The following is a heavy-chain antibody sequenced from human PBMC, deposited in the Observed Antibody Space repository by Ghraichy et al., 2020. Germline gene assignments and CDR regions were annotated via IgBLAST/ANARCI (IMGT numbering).Heavy chain of an antibody. V-gene: IGHV1-18*01. CDR1: GYTFTSYG. CDR2: ISAYNGNT. CDR3: ARDYHGYYDSSGYYAYGAFDI. J-gene: IGHJ3*02. Sequence: ASVKVSCKASGYTFTSYGISWVRQAPGQGLEWMGWISAYNGNTNYAQKLQGRVTMTTDTSTSTAYMELRSLRSDDTAVYYCARDYHGYYDSSGYYAYGAFDIWGQGTMVTVSS. D-gene: IGHD3-22*01.